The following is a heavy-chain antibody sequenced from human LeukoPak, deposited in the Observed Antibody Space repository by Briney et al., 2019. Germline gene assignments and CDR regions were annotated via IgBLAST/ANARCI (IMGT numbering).Heavy chain of an antibody. V-gene: IGHV3-23*01. CDR1: GFTFTTYT. J-gene: IGHJ3*02. Sequence: GGSLRLSCAASGFTFTTYTISWVRQTPAKGLEWVSAISGSATSTYYADSVKGRFTISRDNSKYTPYLQMSSLRAEDTAIYYCAREYKIPATGTLGFDIWGPGTMVTVSS. D-gene: IGHD1-1*01. CDR2: ISGSATST. CDR3: AREYKIPATGTLGFDI.